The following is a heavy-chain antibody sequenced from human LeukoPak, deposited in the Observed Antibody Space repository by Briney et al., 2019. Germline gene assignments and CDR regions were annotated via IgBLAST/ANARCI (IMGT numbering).Heavy chain of an antibody. Sequence: GASVKVSCKASGGTFSSYAISWVRQAPGQGLEWMGRIIPIFGTANYAQKFQGRVTITTDESTSTAYMELSSLRSEDTAVYYCACGYSYGSLDYWGQGTLVTVSS. CDR1: GGTFSSYA. CDR3: ACGYSYGSLDY. V-gene: IGHV1-69*05. J-gene: IGHJ4*02. CDR2: IIPIFGTA. D-gene: IGHD5-18*01.